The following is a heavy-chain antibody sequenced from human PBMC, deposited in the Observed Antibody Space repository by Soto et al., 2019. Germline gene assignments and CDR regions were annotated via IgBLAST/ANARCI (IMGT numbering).Heavy chain of an antibody. CDR3: ARVRDIVVVPAAGEGMDV. Sequence: QRLSCAASGFTFSSYSMNWVRQAPGKGLEWVSSISSSSSYIYYADSVKGRFTISRDNAKNSLYLQMNSLRAEDTAVYYCARVRDIVVVPAAGEGMDVWGQGTTVTVSS. J-gene: IGHJ6*02. V-gene: IGHV3-21*01. D-gene: IGHD2-2*01. CDR2: ISSSSSYI. CDR1: GFTFSSYS.